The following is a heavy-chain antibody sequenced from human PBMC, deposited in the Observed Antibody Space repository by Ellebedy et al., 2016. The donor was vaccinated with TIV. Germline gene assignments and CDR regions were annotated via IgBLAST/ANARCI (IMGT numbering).Heavy chain of an antibody. Sequence: GESLKISCAASGFTFSSYSMNWVRQAPGKGLEWVSYISSSSSTIYYADSAKGRFTISRDNAKNSLYLQMNSLRAEDTAVYYCARDQDDYVWGSGGYWGQGTLVTVSS. CDR2: ISSSSSTI. CDR1: GFTFSSYS. J-gene: IGHJ4*02. D-gene: IGHD3-16*01. CDR3: ARDQDDYVWGSGGY. V-gene: IGHV3-48*01.